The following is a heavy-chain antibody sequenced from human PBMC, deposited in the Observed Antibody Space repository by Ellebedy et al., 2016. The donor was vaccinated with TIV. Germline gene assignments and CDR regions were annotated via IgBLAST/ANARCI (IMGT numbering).Heavy chain of an antibody. J-gene: IGHJ4*02. D-gene: IGHD3-16*01. CDR1: GFRFSSYW. CDR3: AKDSFSRGDY. CDR2: INNDGSET. V-gene: IGHV3-7*01. Sequence: GESLKISCVASGFRFSSYWMTWVRQAPGKGLEWVANINNDGSETRYVDSVKGRFTISRDNAKNSLYLQLNSLRTEDTAVYYCAKDSFSRGDYWGQGTLVTVSS.